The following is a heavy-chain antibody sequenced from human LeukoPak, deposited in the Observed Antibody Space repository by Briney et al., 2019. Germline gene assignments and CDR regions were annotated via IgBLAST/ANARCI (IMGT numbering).Heavy chain of an antibody. CDR3: ARAVAAAGSPGVMRAFDI. J-gene: IGHJ3*02. CDR2: IYYSGST. D-gene: IGHD6-13*01. Sequence: SETLSLTCTVSGGSISSSSYYWSWIRQPPGTGLEWIGYIYYSGSTNYNPSLKSRVTISVDTSKNQFSLKLSSVTAADTAVYYCARAVAAAGSPGVMRAFDIWGQGTMVTVSS. V-gene: IGHV4-61*01. CDR1: GGSISSSSYY.